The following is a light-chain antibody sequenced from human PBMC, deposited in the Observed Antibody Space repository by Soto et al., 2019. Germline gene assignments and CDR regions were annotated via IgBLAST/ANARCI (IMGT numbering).Light chain of an antibody. Sequence: DIVMTQSPDSLAVSLGERVTINCKSSQSVLYSSNNKNYLAWYQQKPGQPPKLLIYWASTRESGVPDRFSGSGSGTDFPLTISSLQAEDVAVYYCQQYYSNPPMYTFGQGTKLEIK. CDR1: QSVLYSSNNKNY. CDR2: WAS. CDR3: QQYYSNPPMYT. J-gene: IGKJ2*01. V-gene: IGKV4-1*01.